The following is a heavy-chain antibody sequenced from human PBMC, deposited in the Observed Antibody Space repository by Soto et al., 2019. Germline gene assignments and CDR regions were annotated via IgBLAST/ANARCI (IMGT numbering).Heavy chain of an antibody. J-gene: IGHJ6*02. CDR2: VSCDGNHK. Sequence: QVQLVESGGGVIQPGTSLSLSCGSSGFTFRSFGMYWVRQAPGKGLEWVAVVSCDGNHKYYADSVKGRFTVSRDNAKNRLYLQMNSLRGEDTAVYYCAKDVGQKLVLSCGMDVWGRGTTVTVSS. CDR1: GFTFRSFG. V-gene: IGHV3-30*18. D-gene: IGHD6-13*01. CDR3: AKDVGQKLVLSCGMDV.